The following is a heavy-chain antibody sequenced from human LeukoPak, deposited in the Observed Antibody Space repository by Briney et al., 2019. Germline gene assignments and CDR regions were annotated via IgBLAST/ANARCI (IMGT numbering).Heavy chain of an antibody. CDR2: INSDGSST. CDR3: ASLVGQAPTDFDY. D-gene: IGHD4-17*01. V-gene: IGHV3-74*01. CDR1: GFTFSSYW. Sequence: PGGSLRLSCAASGFTFSSYWMHWVRQAPRKGLVWVSRINSDGSSTSYADSVKGRFTISRDNAKNTLYLQMNSLRAEDTAVYYCASLVGQAPTDFDYWGQGTLVTVSS. J-gene: IGHJ4*02.